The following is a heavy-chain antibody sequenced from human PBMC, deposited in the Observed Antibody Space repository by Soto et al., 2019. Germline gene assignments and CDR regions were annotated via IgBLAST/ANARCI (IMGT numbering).Heavy chain of an antibody. Sequence: EVQLVESGGGLVQPGGSLRLSCAASGFTFSTHGMNWVRQAPGKGLEWVSYISSGSSTMYYADSVKGRFTISREDAKNSLYLQVNALRAEDTAVYYCARGGYCSGGSCYYALFQWCQGTLVTVSS. CDR2: ISSGSSTM. CDR3: ARGGYCSGGSCYYALFQ. CDR1: GFTFSTHG. V-gene: IGHV3-48*01. D-gene: IGHD2-15*01. J-gene: IGHJ4*02.